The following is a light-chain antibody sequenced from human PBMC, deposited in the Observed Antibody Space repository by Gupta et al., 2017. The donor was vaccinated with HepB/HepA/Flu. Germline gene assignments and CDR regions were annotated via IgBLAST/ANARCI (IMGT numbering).Light chain of an antibody. CDR2: AGS. CDR3: QQSYSTPWT. J-gene: IGKJ1*01. Sequence: DIQMTQSPSSLSASVGDRVTITCRASQSISSYLNWYQQKPGKAPKLLIYAGSSLKSGVPSRFSGSGSGTDFTLTISSLQPEDFATYYCQQSYSTPWTFGQGTKVEIK. CDR1: QSISSY. V-gene: IGKV1-39*01.